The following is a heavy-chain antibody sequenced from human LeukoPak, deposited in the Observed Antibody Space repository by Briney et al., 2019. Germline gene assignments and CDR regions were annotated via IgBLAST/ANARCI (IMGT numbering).Heavy chain of an antibody. D-gene: IGHD1-20*01. V-gene: IGHV3-74*01. CDR2: IKSDGITI. CDR1: GLTFSNYL. Sequence: GGSLRLSCAASGLTFSNYLMHWVRQAPGKGLLWVSRIKSDGITITYADSVKGRFTISRDNAKNTLYLQMNSLRAEDTAVYYCLRDLNWSLDQWGQGTLVTVSS. CDR3: LRDLNWSLDQ. J-gene: IGHJ4*02.